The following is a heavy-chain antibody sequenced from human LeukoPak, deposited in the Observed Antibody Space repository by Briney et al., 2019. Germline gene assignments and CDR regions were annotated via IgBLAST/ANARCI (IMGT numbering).Heavy chain of an antibody. D-gene: IGHD3-10*01. CDR2: IYYSGST. J-gene: IGHJ6*03. CDR1: GGSISSSIYY. CDR3: ARVYGSGSYYKGYYYYYMDV. V-gene: IGHV4-39*01. Sequence: SETLSLTCTVSGGSISSSIYYWGWIRHPPGEGLEWIGCIYYSGSTYYNPSLKSRVTISVDTFKNQFSLKLSSVTAADTAVYYCARVYGSGSYYKGYYYYYMDVWGKGTTVTISS.